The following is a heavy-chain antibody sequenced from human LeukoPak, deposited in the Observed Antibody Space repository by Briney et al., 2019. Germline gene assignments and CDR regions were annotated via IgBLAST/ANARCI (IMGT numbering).Heavy chain of an antibody. J-gene: IGHJ5*02. Sequence: GGSLRLSCAASGFTFSSYGMHWVRQAPGKGLEWVAVIWHDGSNKYYADSVKGRFTISRDNSKNTLYLQMNSLRAEDTAVYYCARDYCGGDCYPTTWGQGTLVTVSS. D-gene: IGHD2-21*02. V-gene: IGHV3-33*01. CDR3: ARDYCGGDCYPTT. CDR1: GFTFSSYG. CDR2: IWHDGSNK.